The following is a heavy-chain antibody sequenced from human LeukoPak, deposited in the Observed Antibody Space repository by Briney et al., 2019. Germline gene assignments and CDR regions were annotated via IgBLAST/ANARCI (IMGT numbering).Heavy chain of an antibody. CDR1: XGSIXSXXW. CDR3: ARIIPLDGILDY. CDR2: ICHSGST. D-gene: IGHD2-21*01. Sequence: XXXAVXXGSIXSXXWWTWVXXPPGXGRXWIGEICHSGSTNYNPSLKSRVTISVDKSKNQFSLKLSSVTAADTAVYYCARIIPLDGILDYWGQGTLVTVSS. V-gene: IGHV4-4*02. J-gene: IGHJ4*02.